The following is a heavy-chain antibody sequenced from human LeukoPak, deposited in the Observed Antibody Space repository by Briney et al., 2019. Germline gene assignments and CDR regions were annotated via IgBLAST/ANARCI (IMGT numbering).Heavy chain of an antibody. CDR3: AKDSGATILVGWFDP. J-gene: IGHJ5*02. Sequence: GGSLRLSCAASGFTFDDYAMHWVRHAPGKGLEWVSGISWNSGSIGYADSVKGRFTISRDNAKNSLYLQMNSLRAEDTALYYCAKDSGATILVGWFDPWGQGTLVTVSS. CDR1: GFTFDDYA. D-gene: IGHD2-15*01. CDR2: ISWNSGSI. V-gene: IGHV3-9*01.